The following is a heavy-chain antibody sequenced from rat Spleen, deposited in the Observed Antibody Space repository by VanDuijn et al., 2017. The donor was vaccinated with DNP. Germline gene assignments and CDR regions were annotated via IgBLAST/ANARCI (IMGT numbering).Heavy chain of an antibody. CDR1: GFSLTSYT. V-gene: IGHV2-6*01. CDR2: ISSGGST. J-gene: IGHJ3*01. D-gene: IGHD1-9*01. Sequence: QVQLKESRPGLVQPSQTLSLTCTVSGFSLTSYTLSWVRQPPGKGLEWIATISSGGSTYYNSALKSRLSISRDTSKSQVFLKMNSLQTEDTAMYFCASGHTTGLTWFAYWGQGALVTVSS. CDR3: ASGHTTGLTWFAY.